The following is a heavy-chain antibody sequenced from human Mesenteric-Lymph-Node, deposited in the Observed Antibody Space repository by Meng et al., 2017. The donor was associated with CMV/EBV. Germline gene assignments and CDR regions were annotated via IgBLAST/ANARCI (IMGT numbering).Heavy chain of an antibody. V-gene: IGHV7-4-1*02. CDR2: INTDTGNP. CDR3: ARFLGGDDSYFDY. Sequence: KVSGYTLTTYGINWVRQAPGQGPEWMGWINTDTGNPTYAQGFTGRFVFSLDTSVSTAYLQISSLNTEDTAVYYCARFLGGDDSYFDYWGQGTLVTVSS. J-gene: IGHJ4*02. CDR1: GYTLTTYG. D-gene: IGHD5-12*01.